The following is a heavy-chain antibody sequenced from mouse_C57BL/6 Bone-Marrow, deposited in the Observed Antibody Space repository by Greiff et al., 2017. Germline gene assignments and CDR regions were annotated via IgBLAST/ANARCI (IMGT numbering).Heavy chain of an antibody. J-gene: IGHJ3*01. CDR1: GFTFSSYA. CDR2: ISSGGDYI. CDR3: TRGDYYGLTCFGY. D-gene: IGHD1-1*01. Sequence: DVKLVESGAGLVKPGGSLKLSCAASGFTFSSYAMSWVRQTPEKRLEWVAYISSGGDYIYYADTVKGRFTISRDNARNTLYLQMSSLKSEDSAMYYCTRGDYYGLTCFGYWGQVILVTVSA. V-gene: IGHV5-9-1*02.